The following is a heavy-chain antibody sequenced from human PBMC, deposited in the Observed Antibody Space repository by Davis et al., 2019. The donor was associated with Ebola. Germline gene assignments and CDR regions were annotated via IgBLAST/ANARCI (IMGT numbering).Heavy chain of an antibody. J-gene: IGHJ4*02. CDR2: IYYSGTT. CDR3: ARHGVTTMTETDFKY. Sequence: MPGGSLRLSCTVSGGSISSSSYYWGWIRQPPGKGLEWIGSIYYSGTTYYNPSLKSRITISVDTSKNQVSLKLSSVAATDTAVYFCARHGVTTMTETDFKYWGQGTLVTVSS. D-gene: IGHD5-12*01. CDR1: GGSISSSSYY. V-gene: IGHV4-39*01.